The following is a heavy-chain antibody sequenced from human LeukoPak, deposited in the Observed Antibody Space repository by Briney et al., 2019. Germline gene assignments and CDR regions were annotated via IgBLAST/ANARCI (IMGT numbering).Heavy chain of an antibody. J-gene: IGHJ4*02. D-gene: IGHD3-22*01. CDR1: GFTFSSYA. CDR2: ISGSGGST. CDR3: AKGGLYYYDSSGYSDY. Sequence: PGGSLRLSCAASGFTFSSYAMSWVREGPGKGLEWVSAISGSGGSTYYADSVKGRFTISRDNSKNTLYLQMNSLRAEDTAVYYCAKGGLYYYDSSGYSDYWGQGTLVTVSS. V-gene: IGHV3-23*01.